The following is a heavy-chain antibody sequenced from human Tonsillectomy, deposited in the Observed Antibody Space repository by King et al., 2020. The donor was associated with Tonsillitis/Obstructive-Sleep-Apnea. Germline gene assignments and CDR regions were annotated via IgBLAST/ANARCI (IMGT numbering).Heavy chain of an antibody. CDR2: IYYSGST. CDR1: GGSISSGGYY. CDR3: ARDAPPTYYDSSGYYFVAFDI. Sequence: QLQESGPGLVKPSQTLSLTCTVSGGSISSGGYYWSWIRQHPGKGLEWIGYIYYSGSTYYNPSLKSRVTISVDTSKNQFSLKLSSVTAADTAVYYCARDAPPTYYDSSGYYFVAFDIWGQGTMVTVSS. J-gene: IGHJ3*02. V-gene: IGHV4-31*03. D-gene: IGHD3-22*01.